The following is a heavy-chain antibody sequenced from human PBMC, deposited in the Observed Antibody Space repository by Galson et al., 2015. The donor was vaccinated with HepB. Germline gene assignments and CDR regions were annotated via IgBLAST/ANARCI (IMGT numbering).Heavy chain of an antibody. CDR2: ISGSGGST. CDR3: AKGWGSGSGPYFDY. Sequence: SLRLSCAASGFTFSSYAMSWVRQAPGKGLEWVSAISGSGGSTHYADSVKGRFTISRDNSKNTLYLQMNSLRGEDTAVYYCAKGWGSGSGPYFDYWGQGTVVTVSS. D-gene: IGHD3-16*01. V-gene: IGHV3-23*01. J-gene: IGHJ4*02. CDR1: GFTFSSYA.